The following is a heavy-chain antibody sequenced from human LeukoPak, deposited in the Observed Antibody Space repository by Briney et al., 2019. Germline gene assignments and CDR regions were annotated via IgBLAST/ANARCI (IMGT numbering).Heavy chain of an antibody. CDR1: GYTFTSYA. Sequence: GASVKVSCKASGYTFTSYAMHWVRQAPGQRLEWMGWINAGNGNTKYSQKFQGRVTITRDTSASTAYMELSSLRSEGTAVYYCARGGSSWYHFDYWGQGTLVTVSS. J-gene: IGHJ4*02. CDR3: ARGGSSWYHFDY. V-gene: IGHV1-3*01. D-gene: IGHD6-13*01. CDR2: INAGNGNT.